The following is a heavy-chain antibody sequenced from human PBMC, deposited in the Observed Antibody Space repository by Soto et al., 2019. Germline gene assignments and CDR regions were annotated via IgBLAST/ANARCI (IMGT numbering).Heavy chain of an antibody. CDR2: IKQDVGEK. CDR1: GFTFVNYW. D-gene: IGHD5-18*01. CDR3: VRDYRVSYGYGPFDY. V-gene: IGHV3-7*03. Sequence: GGSLRLSCAASGFTFVNYWMSWVRQAPGKGLEWVAYIKQDVGEKYYVDSVKGRFTISRDNAKNSLYLQMNSLRGDDTAVYYCVRDYRVSYGYGPFDYWGQGTLVTVS. J-gene: IGHJ4*02.